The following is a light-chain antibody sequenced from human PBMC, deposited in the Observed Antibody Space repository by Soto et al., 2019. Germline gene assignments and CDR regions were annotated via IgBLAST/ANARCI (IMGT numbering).Light chain of an antibody. V-gene: IGKV1-39*01. CDR3: QQSYSTPIT. CDR2: AAS. J-gene: IGKJ5*01. Sequence: DIQVTQSAASLSASVGDRVTITCRAGQSILNYLSWYQLKPGKAPKLLIYAASSLQSGVPSRFIGSGSGTNFTLTVSSLQPEDFATYYCQQSYSTPITFGQGTRLEIK. CDR1: QSILNY.